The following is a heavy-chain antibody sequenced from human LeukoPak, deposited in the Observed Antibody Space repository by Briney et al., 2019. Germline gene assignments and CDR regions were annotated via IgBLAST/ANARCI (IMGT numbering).Heavy chain of an antibody. V-gene: IGHV1-69*13. Sequence: SVKVSCKASGGTFSSYAISWVRQAPGQGLEWMGGIIPIFGTANYAQKFQSRVTITADESTSTAYMELSSLRSEDTAVYYCARALHELDCGGDCSPLDYWGQGTLVTVSS. D-gene: IGHD2-21*02. CDR3: ARALHELDCGGDCSPLDY. CDR1: GGTFSSYA. CDR2: IIPIFGTA. J-gene: IGHJ4*02.